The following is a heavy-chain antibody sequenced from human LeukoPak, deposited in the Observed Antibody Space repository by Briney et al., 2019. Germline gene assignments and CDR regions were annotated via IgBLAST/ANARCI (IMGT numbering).Heavy chain of an antibody. J-gene: IGHJ4*02. V-gene: IGHV4-34*01. CDR1: GGSFSVYY. D-gene: IGHD3-10*01. CDR3: ASYGSGSYYRAFDH. Sequence: SETLSLTCAVYGGSFSVYYWSWVRQPPGKGLEWIGEVNHSGNTNYNPSLKGRVTISEDTSKNQFSLKVSSVTAADTAVYYCASYGSGSYYRAFDHWGQGTLVTVSS. CDR2: VNHSGNT.